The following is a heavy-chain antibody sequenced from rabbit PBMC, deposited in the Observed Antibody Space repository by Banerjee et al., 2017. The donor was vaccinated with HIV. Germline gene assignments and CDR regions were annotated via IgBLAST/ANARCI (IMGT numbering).Heavy chain of an antibody. D-gene: IGHD7-1*01. V-gene: IGHV1S40*01. CDR2: INTSSGNI. CDR3: ARDLTGVTGWNFNL. Sequence: QSLEESGGDLVKPGASLTLTCKASGFSLSNYWICWVRQAPGKGLEWIACINTSSGNIVYASWAKGRFTISKTSSTTVTLQMTSLTAADTATYFCARDLTGVTGWNFNLWGPGTLVTVS. CDR1: GFSLSNYW. J-gene: IGHJ4*01.